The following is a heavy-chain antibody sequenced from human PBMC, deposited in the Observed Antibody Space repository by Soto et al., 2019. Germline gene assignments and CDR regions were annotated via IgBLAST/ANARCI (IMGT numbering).Heavy chain of an antibody. D-gene: IGHD3-3*01. V-gene: IGHV3-20*04. CDR2: INWNGGST. CDR3: ARGSPFWSGYSDTDIDY. CDR1: GFTFDDYG. J-gene: IGHJ4*02. Sequence: EVQLVESGGGVVRPGGSLRLSCAASGFTFDDYGMSWVRQAPGKGLEWVSGINWNGGSTGYADSVKGRFTISRDNAKNSLYLQMNSLRAEDTALYYCARGSPFWSGYSDTDIDYWGPGILVTVSS.